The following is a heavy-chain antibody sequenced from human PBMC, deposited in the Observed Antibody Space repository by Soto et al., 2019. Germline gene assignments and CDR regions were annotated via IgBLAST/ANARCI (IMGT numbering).Heavy chain of an antibody. Sequence: QVQLRESSPGLVKPSQTLSLTCTVSGGSINSGANYWSWIRQPPGRGLEWIGYISYSGSTYYNPSLKSRVTISVDTSKNQFSLNLSSVTAADTAVYFCVRRSTSSFWYFGLWGRGTLVTVSS. V-gene: IGHV4-30-4*01. CDR3: VRRSTSSFWYFGL. J-gene: IGHJ2*01. D-gene: IGHD6-6*01. CDR1: GGSINSGANY. CDR2: ISYSGST.